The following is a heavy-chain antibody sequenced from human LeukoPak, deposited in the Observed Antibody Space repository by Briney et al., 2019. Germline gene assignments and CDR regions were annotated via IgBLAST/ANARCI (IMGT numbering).Heavy chain of an antibody. Sequence: PSETLSLTCAVYGGSFSGYYWSWIRQPPGKGLEWIGEINHSGSTNYNPSLKSRVTISVDTSKNQFSLKLSSVTAADTAVYYCARGVAATHWFDPWGQGTLVTVSS. D-gene: IGHD2-15*01. V-gene: IGHV4-34*01. CDR3: ARGVAATHWFDP. CDR1: GGSFSGYY. CDR2: INHSGST. J-gene: IGHJ5*02.